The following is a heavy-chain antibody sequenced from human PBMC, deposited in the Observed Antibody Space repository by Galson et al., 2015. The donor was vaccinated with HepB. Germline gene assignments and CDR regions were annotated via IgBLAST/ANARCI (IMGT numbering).Heavy chain of an antibody. D-gene: IGHD3-22*01. J-gene: IGHJ6*02. V-gene: IGHV4-39*01. CDR3: ASVGYYYDSSGYPSYYYYGMDV. Sequence: ETLSLTCTVSGGSISSSSYYWGWIRQPPGKGLEWIGSIYYSGSTYYNPSLKSRVTISVDTSKNQFSLKLSSVTAADTAVYYCASVGYYYDSSGYPSYYYYGMDVWGQGTTVTVSS. CDR2: IYYSGST. CDR1: GGSISSSSYY.